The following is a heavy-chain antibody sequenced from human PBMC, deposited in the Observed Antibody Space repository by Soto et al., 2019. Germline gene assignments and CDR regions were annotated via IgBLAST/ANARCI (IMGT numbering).Heavy chain of an antibody. V-gene: IGHV3-74*01. Sequence: EVQLVESGGGLVKPGGSLRLSCEASGFSFSNYWMHWVRQAPGKGLVWVSRINTDGSSTTYAASVKGRFTISRDNAKNTLYLEVNSLRAEDTAMYYCAGAPYYYFGMDVWGQGTTVTVS. CDR2: INTDGSST. J-gene: IGHJ6*02. CDR3: AGAPYYYFGMDV. CDR1: GFSFSNYW.